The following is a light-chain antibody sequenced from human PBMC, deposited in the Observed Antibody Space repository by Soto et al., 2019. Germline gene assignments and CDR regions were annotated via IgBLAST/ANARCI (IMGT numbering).Light chain of an antibody. CDR2: GAS. Sequence: TQSPALLSVSPGETATLSCKASQPIANKLDWYQQSPGQTPRLLIYGASTRASGVPDRFSGSGSGTDFTLTITRPQAEDFATYYCQQYYDWPPNTFGQGTKLDIK. CDR1: QPIANK. V-gene: IGKV3D-15*01. CDR3: QQYYDWPPNT. J-gene: IGKJ2*01.